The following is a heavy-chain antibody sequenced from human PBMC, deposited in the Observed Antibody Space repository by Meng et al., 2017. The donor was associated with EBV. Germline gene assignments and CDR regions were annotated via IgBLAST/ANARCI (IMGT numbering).Heavy chain of an antibody. CDR3: AHSKYYSDSGGYWDYFDD. D-gene: IGHD3-10*01. CDR2: IYWDDAK. CDR1: GISLTTSGVG. J-gene: IGHJ4*02. Sequence: QIHLKESGPTLLNPTQTLLLPGPLSGISLTTSGVGVGWIRQPPGKALEWLAVIYWDDAKRYSPSLKNRLTITKDTSKNQVVLTMTNMDPVDTATYFCAHSKYYSDSGGYWDYFDDWGQGTLVTVSS. V-gene: IGHV2-5*02.